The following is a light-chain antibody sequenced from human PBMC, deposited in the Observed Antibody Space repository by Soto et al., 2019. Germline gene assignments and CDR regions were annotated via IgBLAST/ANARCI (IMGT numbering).Light chain of an antibody. CDR1: TSDIGFYDY. Sequence: QSVLTQPASVSGSPGQSLTISCTGTTSDIGFYDYVSWYQQYPDKAPKLLIYGVTIRPSGISNRFSGSKSGSTASLTISGLRDEDEADYYCSSYAGSSNVFGTGTKVTVL. V-gene: IGLV2-14*01. CDR3: SSYAGSSNV. CDR2: GVT. J-gene: IGLJ1*01.